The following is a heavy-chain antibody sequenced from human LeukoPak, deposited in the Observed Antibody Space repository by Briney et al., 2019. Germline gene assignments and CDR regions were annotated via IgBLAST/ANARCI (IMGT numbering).Heavy chain of an antibody. Sequence: GESLKISCKASGYSFTSYWIGWVRQMPGKGLEWMGIIYPGDSDTRYSPSFQGQVTISADKSISTAYLQWSSLKASDTAMYYCARHVVEYYYGSGSYYFDYWGQGTLVTVSS. D-gene: IGHD3-10*01. J-gene: IGHJ4*02. CDR1: GYSFTSYW. CDR2: IYPGDSDT. CDR3: ARHVVEYYYGSGSYYFDY. V-gene: IGHV5-51*01.